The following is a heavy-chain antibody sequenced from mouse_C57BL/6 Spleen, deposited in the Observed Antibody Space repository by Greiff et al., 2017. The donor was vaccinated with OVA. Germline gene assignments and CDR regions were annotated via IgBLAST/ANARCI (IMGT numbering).Heavy chain of an antibody. CDR2: IYPRSGNT. Sequence: QVQLQQSGAELARPGASVKLSCKASGYTFTSYGISWVKQRTGQGLEWIGEIYPRSGNTYYNEKFKGKATLTADKSSSTAYMELRSLTSEDSAVYFCARSNDSNYPFAYWGQGTLVTVSA. CDR3: ARSNDSNYPFAY. V-gene: IGHV1-81*01. J-gene: IGHJ3*01. CDR1: GYTFTSYG. D-gene: IGHD2-5*01.